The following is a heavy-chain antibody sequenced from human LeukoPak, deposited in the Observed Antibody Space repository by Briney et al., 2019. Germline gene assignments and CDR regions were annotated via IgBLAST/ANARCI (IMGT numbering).Heavy chain of an antibody. J-gene: IGHJ4*02. V-gene: IGHV1-46*01. CDR3: SRGEYDILTGSIAPPDY. Sequence: ASVKVSCKASGYTFTSYYMHWVRQAPGQGLEWMGIINPSGGSTSCAQKFQGRVTMTRDTSTSTVYMELSSLRSEDTAVYYCSRGEYDILTGSIAPPDYWGQGTLVTVSS. CDR1: GYTFTSYY. CDR2: INPSGGST. D-gene: IGHD3-9*01.